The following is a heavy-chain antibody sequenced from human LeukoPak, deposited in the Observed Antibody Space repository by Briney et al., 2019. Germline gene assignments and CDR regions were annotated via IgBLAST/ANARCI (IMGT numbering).Heavy chain of an antibody. V-gene: IGHV3-53*01. CDR2: IYSGGST. J-gene: IGHJ4*02. Sequence: PGGSLRLSCAASGFTVISNYMSWVRQAPGKGLEGVSVIYSGGSTYYADSVKGRFTISRDKSKNTLYLQMNSLRAEDTAVYYCARDGRRDGYNFDYWGQGTLVTVSS. CDR3: ARDGRRDGYNFDY. CDR1: GFTVISNY. D-gene: IGHD5-24*01.